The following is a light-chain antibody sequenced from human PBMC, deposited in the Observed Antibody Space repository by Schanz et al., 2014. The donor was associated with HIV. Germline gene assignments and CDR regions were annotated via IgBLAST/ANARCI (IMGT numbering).Light chain of an antibody. J-gene: IGKJ2*01. CDR3: QQRSSWPPMYT. CDR2: DAS. CDR1: QSVSSN. V-gene: IGKV3-11*01. Sequence: EIVLTQSPGTLSLSPGERATLSCRASQSVSSNLAWYQQKPGQAPRLLIYDASNRATGIPARFSGSGSGTDFTLTISSLEPEDFAVYYCQQRSSWPPMYTFGQGTKLEIK.